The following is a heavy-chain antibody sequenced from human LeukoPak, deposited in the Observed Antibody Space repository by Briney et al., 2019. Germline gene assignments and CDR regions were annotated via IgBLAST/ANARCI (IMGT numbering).Heavy chain of an antibody. CDR1: GGTFSSYA. CDR3: ARGSMVRGVSRAYYYYYMDV. J-gene: IGHJ6*03. D-gene: IGHD3-10*01. CDR2: IIPIFGTA. V-gene: IGHV1-69*05. Sequence: ASVTVSCKASGGTFSSYAISWVRQAPGQGLEWMGGIIPIFGTANYAQKFQGRVTITTDESTSTAYMELSSLRSEDTAVYYCARGSMVRGVSRAYYYYYMDVWGKGNTVTVSS.